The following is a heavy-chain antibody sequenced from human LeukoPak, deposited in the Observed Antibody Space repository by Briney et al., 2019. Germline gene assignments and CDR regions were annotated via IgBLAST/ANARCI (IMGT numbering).Heavy chain of an antibody. CDR2: INHSGST. J-gene: IGHJ6*03. Sequence: SETLSLTCAVYGGSFSGYYWSRIRQPPGKGLEWIGEINHSGSTNYNPSLKSRVTISVDTSKNQFSLKLSSVTAADTAVYYCARAGTTSPYYYYYYMDVWGKGTTVTVSS. CDR3: ARAGTTSPYYYYYYMDV. CDR1: GGSFSGYY. V-gene: IGHV4-34*01. D-gene: IGHD1-1*01.